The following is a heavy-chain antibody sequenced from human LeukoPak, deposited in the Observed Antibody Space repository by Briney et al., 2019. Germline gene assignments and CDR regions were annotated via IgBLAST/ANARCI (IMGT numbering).Heavy chain of an antibody. V-gene: IGHV1-46*01. CDR1: GYTFTNYN. Sequence: ASVKVSCKASGYTFTNYNIHWVRQAPGQGLEWMGIINPSGGSTSYAQKFQGRVTMTRDTSTSTVYMELSSLRSEDTAVYYYARYIYGYLHYWGQGTLVTVSS. CDR3: ARYIYGYLHY. CDR2: INPSGGST. J-gene: IGHJ4*02. D-gene: IGHD5-18*01.